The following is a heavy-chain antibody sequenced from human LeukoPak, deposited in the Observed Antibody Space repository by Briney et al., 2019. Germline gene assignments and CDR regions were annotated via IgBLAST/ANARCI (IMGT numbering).Heavy chain of an antibody. Sequence: SETLSLTCTVSGYSISSGYYWGWIRQPPGKGLEWIGSIYHSGSTYYNPSLKSRVTISVDTSKNQFSLKLSSVTAADTAVYYCARGRPGYYDFWSGYYGGYFDYWGQGTLVTVSS. CDR3: ARGRPGYYDFWSGYYGGYFDY. CDR2: IYHSGST. V-gene: IGHV4-38-2*02. D-gene: IGHD3-3*01. J-gene: IGHJ4*02. CDR1: GYSISSGYY.